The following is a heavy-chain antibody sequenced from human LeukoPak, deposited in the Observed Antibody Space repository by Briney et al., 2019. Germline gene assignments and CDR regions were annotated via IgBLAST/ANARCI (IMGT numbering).Heavy chain of an antibody. D-gene: IGHD2-21*01. CDR1: GFTFSSYS. Sequence: GGSLRLSCAASGFTFSSYSMNWVRQAPGKGLEWVSYISSSSSTIYYADSVKGRFTISRDNAKNSLYLQMNSLRAEDTAVFSCARDLGGGDIDYWGQGTLVTVSS. J-gene: IGHJ4*02. V-gene: IGHV3-48*01. CDR2: ISSSSSTI. CDR3: ARDLGGGDIDY.